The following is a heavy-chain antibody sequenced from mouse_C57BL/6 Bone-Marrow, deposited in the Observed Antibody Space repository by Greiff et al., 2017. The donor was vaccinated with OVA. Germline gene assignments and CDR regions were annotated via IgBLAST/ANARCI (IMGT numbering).Heavy chain of an antibody. V-gene: IGHV5-2*01. CDR2: INSDGGST. CDR1: EYEFPSHD. D-gene: IGHD2-5*01. CDR3: ARQTRYSNYEGGYYAMDY. Sequence: EVQGVESGGGLVQPGESLKLSCESNEYEFPSHDMSWVRKTPEKRLELVAAINSDGGSTYYPDTMERRFIISRDNTKKTLYLQMSSMRSEDTALYYCARQTRYSNYEGGYYAMDYWGQGTSVTVSS. J-gene: IGHJ4*01.